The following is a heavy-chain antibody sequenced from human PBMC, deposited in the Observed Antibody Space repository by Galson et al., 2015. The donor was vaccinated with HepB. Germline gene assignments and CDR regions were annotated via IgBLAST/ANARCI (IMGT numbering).Heavy chain of an antibody. V-gene: IGHV1-69*02. Sequence: SVKVSCKASGDTFSSYTFGWVRQAPGQGLQWMGRIIPILGIPNFARHFQGRVTITADKSTSTAYMELSSLRSEDTAVYYCARGRITLVRGVISYEYLDSWGQGTLVTVSS. CDR3: ARGRITLVRGVISYEYLDS. CDR1: GDTFSSYT. CDR2: IIPILGIP. J-gene: IGHJ4*02. D-gene: IGHD3-10*01.